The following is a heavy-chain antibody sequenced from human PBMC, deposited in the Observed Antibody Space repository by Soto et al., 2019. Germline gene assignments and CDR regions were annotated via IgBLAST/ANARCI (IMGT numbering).Heavy chain of an antibody. CDR1: GGSFSGYY. D-gene: IGHD3-3*01. J-gene: IGHJ6*02. Sequence: SETLSLTCAVYGGSFSGYYWSWIRQPPGRGLEWIGEINHSGSTNYNPSLKSRVTISVDTSKNQFSLKLSSVTAADTAVYYCARTRGDFWSGYWAYYYYGMDVWGQGTTVTVSS. V-gene: IGHV4-34*01. CDR3: ARTRGDFWSGYWAYYYYGMDV. CDR2: INHSGST.